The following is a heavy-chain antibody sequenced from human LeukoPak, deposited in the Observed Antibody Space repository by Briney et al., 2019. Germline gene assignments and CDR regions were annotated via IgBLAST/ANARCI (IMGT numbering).Heavy chain of an antibody. V-gene: IGHV1-2*02. CDR1: GYTFTGHY. CDR3: TRGGRYFMDWFDR. Sequence: ASVKVSCKASGYTFTGHYMHWVRQAPGQGLEFMGWINPKTGGTHYAQNFQGRVTMTRDTSISTAYMELSRLTSDDTAVYYCTRGGRYFMDWFDRWGQGTLVPSPQ. D-gene: IGHD2-21*01. CDR2: INPKTGGT. J-gene: IGHJ5*02.